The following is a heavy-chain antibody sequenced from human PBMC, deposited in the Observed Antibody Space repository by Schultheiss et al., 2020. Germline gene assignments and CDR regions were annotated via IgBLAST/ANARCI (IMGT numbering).Heavy chain of an antibody. V-gene: IGHV3-21*01. CDR2: ISSSSSYI. J-gene: IGHJ6*03. D-gene: IGHD3-3*01. CDR1: GFTFSSYS. CDR3: ARDLPLRLAYYYYMDV. Sequence: GGSLRLSCAASGFTFSSYSMNWVRQAPGKGLEWVSSISSSSSYIYYADSVKGRFTISRDNAKNSLYLQMNSLRAEDTAVYYCARDLPLRLAYYYYMDVWGKGTTVTVSS.